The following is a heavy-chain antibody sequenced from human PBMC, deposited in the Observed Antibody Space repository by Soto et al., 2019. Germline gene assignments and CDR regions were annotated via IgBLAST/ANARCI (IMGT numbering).Heavy chain of an antibody. CDR2: ISTYNGNT. D-gene: IGHD2-8*01. Sequence: QVQLVQSGAEVKKPGASVKVSCKASGYTFTPYDISWVRQAPGQGLEWIGRISTYNGNTNYPQSLQGRLTMTTDTFTTTAYMELSSLKSDDTAVYYGARDPYHVLMVNASNLYGMDVWGQGTTVTVSS. V-gene: IGHV1-18*01. CDR3: ARDPYHVLMVNASNLYGMDV. CDR1: GYTFTPYD. J-gene: IGHJ6*02.